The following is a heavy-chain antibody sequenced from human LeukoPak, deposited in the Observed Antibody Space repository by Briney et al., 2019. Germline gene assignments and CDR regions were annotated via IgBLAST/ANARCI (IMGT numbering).Heavy chain of an antibody. CDR2: IYAAESS. J-gene: IGHJ4*02. D-gene: IGHD3-22*01. CDR1: GDSVSRSY. CDR3: VRGRNDRPYYFDY. Sequence: PSETLSLTCTVSGDSVSRSYWGWIRQSARKGLEWIGRIYAAESSKYNPSLRGRVSISIDTSASQFSLRLNSMTAADTAVYYCVRGRNDRPYYFDYWGQGVLVTVSS. V-gene: IGHV4-4*07.